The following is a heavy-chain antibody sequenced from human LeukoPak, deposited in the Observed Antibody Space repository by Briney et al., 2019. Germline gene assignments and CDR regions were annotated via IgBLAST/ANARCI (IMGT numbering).Heavy chain of an antibody. Sequence: SETLSLTCAVYGGSFSGYYWSWIRQPPGKGLEWIGEINHSGSTNYNPSLKSRVTISVDTSKNQFSLKLSSVTAADTAVYYCASRNLSSSSDYWGQGTLVTVSS. D-gene: IGHD6-6*01. CDR2: INHSGST. CDR1: GGSFSGYY. V-gene: IGHV4-34*01. CDR3: ASRNLSSSSDY. J-gene: IGHJ4*02.